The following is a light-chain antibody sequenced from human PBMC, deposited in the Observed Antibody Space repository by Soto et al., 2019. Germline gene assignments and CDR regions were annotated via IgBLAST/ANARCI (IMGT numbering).Light chain of an antibody. J-gene: IGKJ5*01. CDR3: QQRSNWPPMIT. CDR2: DAS. V-gene: IGKV3-11*01. Sequence: EIMLTQTPGAQTLSPGEIATLTCRASQSVSNYLAWYQQKPGQTPRLLVYDASNRATGIPARFSGSRSWTDYTRTISSLGPGEFAVYYCQQRSNWPPMITFTQGTRLEIK. CDR1: QSVSNY.